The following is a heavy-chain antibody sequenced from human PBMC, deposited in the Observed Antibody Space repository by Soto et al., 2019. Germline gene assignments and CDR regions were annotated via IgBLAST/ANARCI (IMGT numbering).Heavy chain of an antibody. J-gene: IGHJ4*02. CDR1: GFTFSSYY. CDR3: ARDSGYCGDTCHTVLDY. V-gene: IGHV3-7*01. CDR2: INEDGDEK. D-gene: IGHD2-21*01. Sequence: EVQLVESGGGLVQPGGSLRLSCAASGFTFSSYYMTWVRQTPGKGLEWVAHINEDGDEKYYVDSVKGRFTISRDNAKNSVYLQMNSLRAEDTAVYFCARDSGYCGDTCHTVLDYWGQGTLVTVSS.